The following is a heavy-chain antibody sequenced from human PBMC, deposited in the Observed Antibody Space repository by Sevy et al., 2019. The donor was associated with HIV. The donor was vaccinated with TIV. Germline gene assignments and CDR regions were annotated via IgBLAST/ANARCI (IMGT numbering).Heavy chain of an antibody. Sequence: GGSLRLSCAASGFTFSNFAMHWVRQAPGKGLEWVAITSYDGSSNYYADSVKGRFTISRDNSKHTLYLQMNSLTVEDTAVYYCATDDRDNSGYHFTYWGPGTLVTVSS. CDR2: TSYDGSSN. V-gene: IGHV3-30-3*01. J-gene: IGHJ4*02. CDR1: GFTFSNFA. CDR3: ATDDRDNSGYHFTY. D-gene: IGHD3-22*01.